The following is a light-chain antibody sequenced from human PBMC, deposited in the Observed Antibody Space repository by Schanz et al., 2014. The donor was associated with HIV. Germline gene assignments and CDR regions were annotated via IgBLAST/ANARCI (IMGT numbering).Light chain of an antibody. V-gene: IGKV1-9*01. CDR2: AAS. CDR1: QGISNS. Sequence: DIQLTQSPSFLSASVGDRVTLTCRASQGISNSLAWYQQRPGKAPKRLIYAASSLQSGVPSRFSGSGSGTEFSLTISSLQSEDFATYYCLQYNSYPYTFGQGTKLEIK. J-gene: IGKJ2*01. CDR3: LQYNSYPYT.